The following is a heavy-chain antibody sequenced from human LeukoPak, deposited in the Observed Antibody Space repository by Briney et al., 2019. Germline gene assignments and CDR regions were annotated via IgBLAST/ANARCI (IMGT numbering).Heavy chain of an antibody. Sequence: GGSLRLSCAASGFTFSSYAMSWVRQAPGKGLEWVSAISGSGGSTYYADSVKGRFTISRDNSKNTLYLQTNSLRAEDTAVYYCAKEGGRRHRGIVGANSLDYWGQGTLVTVSS. CDR2: ISGSGGST. V-gene: IGHV3-23*01. CDR3: AKEGGRRHRGIVGANSLDY. J-gene: IGHJ4*02. D-gene: IGHD1-26*01. CDR1: GFTFSSYA.